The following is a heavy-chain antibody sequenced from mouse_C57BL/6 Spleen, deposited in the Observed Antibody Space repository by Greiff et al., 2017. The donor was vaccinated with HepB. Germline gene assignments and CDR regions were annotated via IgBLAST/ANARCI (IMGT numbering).Heavy chain of an antibody. J-gene: IGHJ1*03. CDR1: GYTFTGYW. V-gene: IGHV1-9*01. CDR3: ARRVYYYGSSYWYFDV. Sequence: QVQLKESGAELMKPGASVKLSCKATGYTFTGYWIEWVKQRPGHGLEWIGEILPGSGSTNYNEKFKGKATFTADTSSNTAYMQLSSLTTEDSAIYYCARRVYYYGSSYWYFDVWGTGTTVTVSS. D-gene: IGHD1-1*01. CDR2: ILPGSGST.